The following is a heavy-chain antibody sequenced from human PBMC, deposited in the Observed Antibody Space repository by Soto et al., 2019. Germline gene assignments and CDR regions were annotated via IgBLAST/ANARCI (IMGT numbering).Heavy chain of an antibody. D-gene: IGHD5-12*01. V-gene: IGHV3-30*18. Sequence: GGSLRLSCAASGFTFSSYGMHWVRQAPGKGLEWVAVISYDGSNKYYADSVKGRFTISRDNSKNTLYLQMNSLRAEDTAVYYCAKDRSVGIVATIIEDYYGMDVWGQGTTVTSP. CDR3: AKDRSVGIVATIIEDYYGMDV. J-gene: IGHJ6*02. CDR1: GFTFSSYG. CDR2: ISYDGSNK.